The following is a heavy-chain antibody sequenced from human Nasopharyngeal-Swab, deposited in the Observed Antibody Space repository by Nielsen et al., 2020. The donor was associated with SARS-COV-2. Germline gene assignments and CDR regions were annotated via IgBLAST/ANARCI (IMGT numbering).Heavy chain of an antibody. J-gene: IGHJ6*03. V-gene: IGHV1-69*06. CDR1: VGTFSSNA. Sequence: SSVKVSCKASVGTFSSNAINWVRQAPGQGLEWMGGILPMFGRASYAQKFQGRVTITADKSTSTAYMELSSLRSEDTAVYYCARERGISGDQYHYYMDVWGKGTTVTVSS. CDR3: ARERGISGDQYHYYMDV. CDR2: ILPMFGRA. D-gene: IGHD2-21*02.